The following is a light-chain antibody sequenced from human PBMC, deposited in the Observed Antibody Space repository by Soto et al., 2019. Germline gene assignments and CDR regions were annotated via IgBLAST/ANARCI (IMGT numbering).Light chain of an antibody. V-gene: IGKV1-5*03. CDR3: QQYNTYPLT. Sequence: DIQMTQSPSTLSASVGDRVTITCRASQTISIWLAWYQQKPGKAPNLLIYKASSLESGVPSRFSGSGSGTEFTLTITSLQPDDFATDYCQQYNTYPLTFGGGTKVEI. CDR1: QTISIW. CDR2: KAS. J-gene: IGKJ4*01.